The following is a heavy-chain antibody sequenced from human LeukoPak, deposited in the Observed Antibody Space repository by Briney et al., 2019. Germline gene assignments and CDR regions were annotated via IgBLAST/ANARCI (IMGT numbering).Heavy chain of an antibody. CDR3: ARESLPPNYYGSGSYYSRWFDP. Sequence: SETLSLTCTVSGGSISSYYWSWIRQPPGKGLEWIGYIYYSGSTNYNPSLKSRVTISVDTSKNQFSLKLSSVTAADTAVYYCARESLPPNYYGSGSYYSRWFDPWGQGTLVTVSS. CDR2: IYYSGST. J-gene: IGHJ5*02. V-gene: IGHV4-59*01. D-gene: IGHD3-10*01. CDR1: GGSISSYY.